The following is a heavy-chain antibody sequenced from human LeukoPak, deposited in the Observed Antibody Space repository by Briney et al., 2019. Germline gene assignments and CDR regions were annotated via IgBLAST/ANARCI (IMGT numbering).Heavy chain of an antibody. CDR2: ISYDGSNQ. J-gene: IGHJ2*01. D-gene: IGHD6-19*01. CDR1: GFTFSNYG. V-gene: IGHV3-30*18. Sequence: SLRLSCAASGFTFSNYGMHWVRQAPGKGLEWVAIISYDGSNQYYTDSVKGRFTISRDNSKNTLYLQINSLRAEDTAVYFCAKGRSGLNWYFDLWGRGTLVTVSS. CDR3: AKGRSGLNWYFDL.